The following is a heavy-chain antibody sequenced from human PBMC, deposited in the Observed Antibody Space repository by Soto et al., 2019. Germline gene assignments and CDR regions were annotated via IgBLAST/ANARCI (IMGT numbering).Heavy chain of an antibody. D-gene: IGHD3-10*01. CDR1: GFTFSDFG. CDR2: ISEDAETD. J-gene: IGHJ6*02. Sequence: LRLSCVASGFTFSDFGMHWVRQGPGKGLEWLAVISEDAETDFHADSVKGRFTVSRDNFKETLYLQMNSLTTDDSGVYFCAKAPFRRPYYFYGMDVWGQGTTVTVSS. CDR3: AKAPFRRPYYFYGMDV. V-gene: IGHV3-30*18.